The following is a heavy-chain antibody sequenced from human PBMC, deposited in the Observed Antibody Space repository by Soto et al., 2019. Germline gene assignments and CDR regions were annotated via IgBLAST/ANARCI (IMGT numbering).Heavy chain of an antibody. CDR2: IHYNGNT. Sequence: KSSETLSLTCTVSGDSISAYSWSWVRQPPGKGLEWIGNIHYNGNTKYNPSLKSRVTMSVDTSKNQFSLRLISVTAADTAIYFCAREGNLGRWLQPLDFWGQGTLVTVSS. D-gene: IGHD5-12*01. J-gene: IGHJ4*02. CDR3: AREGNLGRWLQPLDF. CDR1: GDSISAYS. V-gene: IGHV4-59*01.